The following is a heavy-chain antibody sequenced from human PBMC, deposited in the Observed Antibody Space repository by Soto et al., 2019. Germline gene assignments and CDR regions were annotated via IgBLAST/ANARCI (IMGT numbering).Heavy chain of an antibody. CDR3: ARHWSLQL. V-gene: IGHV3-30-3*01. D-gene: IGHD1-1*01. J-gene: IGHJ4*02. CDR2: ISPDGDNT. Sequence: QVQLVESGGGVVQPGTSLRLSCVASGFTFSSYAMQWVRQAPGKGLEWVAAISPDGDNTVYADSVKGRFTISRDNSKDTVFLDMDSLRDDDTALYYGARHWSLQLWGQGTLVTVSS. CDR1: GFTFSSYA.